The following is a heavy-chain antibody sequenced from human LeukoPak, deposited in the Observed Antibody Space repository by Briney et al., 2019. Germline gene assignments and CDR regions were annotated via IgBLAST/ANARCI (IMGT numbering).Heavy chain of an antibody. J-gene: IGHJ4*02. CDR2: ISSRSSTI. V-gene: IGHV3-48*02. CDR1: GFTFSSYS. Sequence: GGSLRLSCAASGFTFSSYSMNWVRQAPGKGLEYISYISSRSSTIYYADSVKGRFTISRDNAKNSLYLQMNSLRDEDTAVYYCARELGYYSDYWGQGTLVTVSS. CDR3: ARELGYYSDY.